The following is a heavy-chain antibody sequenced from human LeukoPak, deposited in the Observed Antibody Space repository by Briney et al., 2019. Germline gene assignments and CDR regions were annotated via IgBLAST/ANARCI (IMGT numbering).Heavy chain of an antibody. V-gene: IGHV4-61*02. CDR1: GGSIRSGNYF. Sequence: PSQTLSLTCTVSGGSIRSGNYFWSWIGQPAGKGLERIERIYTSGSTNYNPSLKSRVTISVDTSKNQFSLKLSSVTAADTAVYYCARSPLDYDFWSGRHYYFDYWGQGTLVTVSS. D-gene: IGHD3-3*01. CDR3: ARSPLDYDFWSGRHYYFDY. J-gene: IGHJ4*02. CDR2: IYTSGST.